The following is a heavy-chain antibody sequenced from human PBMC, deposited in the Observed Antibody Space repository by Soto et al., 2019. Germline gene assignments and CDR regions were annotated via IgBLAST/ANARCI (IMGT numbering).Heavy chain of an antibody. D-gene: IGHD2-15*01. CDR3: ARGYPPGGNGLDV. J-gene: IGHJ6*02. CDR1: GFTVSDNY. V-gene: IGHV3-53*02. CDR2: IYSGGST. Sequence: EVQLVETGGGLIQPGGSLRLSCAASGFTVSDNYMNWVRQAPGKGLEWVSVIYSGGSTYYTDSVKGRFTISRDNSKNTLYLQMNSLRAEDTAVYYCARGYPPGGNGLDVWGQGTTVTVSS.